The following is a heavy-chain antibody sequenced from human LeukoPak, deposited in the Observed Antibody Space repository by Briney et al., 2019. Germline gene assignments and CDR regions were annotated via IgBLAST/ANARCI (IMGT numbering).Heavy chain of an antibody. Sequence: SQTLSLTCTVSGGSISSGDYYWSWIRQPLGKGLEWIGYIYYSGSTYYNPSLKSRVTISVDTSKNQFSLKLSSVTAADTAVYYCARWTLGFGEYYFDYWGQGTLVTVSS. J-gene: IGHJ4*02. V-gene: IGHV4-30-4*01. CDR2: IYYSGST. D-gene: IGHD3-10*01. CDR3: ARWTLGFGEYYFDY. CDR1: GGSISSGDYY.